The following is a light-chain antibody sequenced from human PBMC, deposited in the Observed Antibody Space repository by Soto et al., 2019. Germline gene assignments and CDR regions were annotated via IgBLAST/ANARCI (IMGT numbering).Light chain of an antibody. Sequence: EIVITRTPLSLSFAPGERSSVSCRSSGSLLHSDCKTYLYWYQHKPGQTPRLLIYDTSTRATGVPTRFSGSRSGAEFTLTINSLQSEDFAVYYCQPYNNWPLTFGGGTKVDIK. V-gene: IGKV3-15*01. CDR1: GSLLHSDCKT. CDR2: DTS. J-gene: IGKJ4*01. CDR3: QPYNNWPLT.